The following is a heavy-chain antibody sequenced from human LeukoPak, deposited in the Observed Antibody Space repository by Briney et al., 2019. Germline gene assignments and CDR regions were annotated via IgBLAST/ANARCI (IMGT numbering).Heavy chain of an antibody. CDR1: GGSITISSYF. D-gene: IGHD2/OR15-2a*01. Sequence: SETLSLTCTVSGGSITISSYFWGWIRRPPGKGLEWIGSINNRGTTYYNASLRSRVIISVDTSKNQISLKVTSVTAADTAVFYCARSARGYFNDGFDIWGQGTLVTVSS. V-gene: IGHV4-39*01. CDR2: INNRGTT. J-gene: IGHJ3*02. CDR3: ARSARGYFNDGFDI.